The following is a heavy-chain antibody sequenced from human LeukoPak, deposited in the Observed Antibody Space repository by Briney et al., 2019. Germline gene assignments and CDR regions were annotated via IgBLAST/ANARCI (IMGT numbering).Heavy chain of an antibody. CDR3: ARDYYDSDGYWDYFDY. CDR2: IYYSGST. Sequence: SETLSLTCTVSGVSISSSSYYWGWIRQPPGKGLEWIGSIYYSGSTYYNPSLKIRVTISVDTSKNQFSLRMSSVTAADTAVYFCARDYYDSDGYWDYFDYWGQGTLVTVSS. J-gene: IGHJ4*02. D-gene: IGHD3-22*01. V-gene: IGHV4-39*07. CDR1: GVSISSSSYY.